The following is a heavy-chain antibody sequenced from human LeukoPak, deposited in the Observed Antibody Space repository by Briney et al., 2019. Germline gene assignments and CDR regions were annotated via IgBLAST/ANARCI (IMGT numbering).Heavy chain of an antibody. CDR3: ARDVPGYDSSGYGLSWYDP. CDR1: GGSISSYY. V-gene: IGHV4-4*07. D-gene: IGHD3-22*01. J-gene: IGHJ5*02. CDR2: IYTSGST. Sequence: PSETLSLTCTVSGGSISSYYWSWIRQPAGKGLEWIGRIYTSGSTNYNTSLKSRVTMSVDTSKHQFSLKLSSVTAADTAVYYWARDVPGYDSSGYGLSWYDPWGQGTLVTVSS.